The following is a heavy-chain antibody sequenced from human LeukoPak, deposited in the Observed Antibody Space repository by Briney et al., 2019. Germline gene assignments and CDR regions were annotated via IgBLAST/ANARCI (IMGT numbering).Heavy chain of an antibody. Sequence: GGSLRLSCAASGFTFDDYAMHWVRQAPGKGLEWVSGISWNSGSIGYADSVKGRFTISRDNAKNSLYLQMNSLRAEDMALYYCAKAMGYSGYEYYFDYWGQGTLVTVSS. J-gene: IGHJ4*02. CDR2: ISWNSGSI. V-gene: IGHV3-9*03. D-gene: IGHD5-12*01. CDR3: AKAMGYSGYEYYFDY. CDR1: GFTFDDYA.